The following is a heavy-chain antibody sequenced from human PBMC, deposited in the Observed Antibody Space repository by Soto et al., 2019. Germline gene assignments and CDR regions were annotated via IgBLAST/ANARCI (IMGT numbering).Heavy chain of an antibody. J-gene: IGHJ4*02. Sequence: SETLSLTCTVSGGSISSYYWSWIRQPAGKGLEWIGRTYTSGSTNYNPSLKSRVTMSVDTSKSQLSLNLSSVTAADTAVYYCARACSSTNCYDVFDYWGQGALVTVSS. D-gene: IGHD2-2*01. CDR2: TYTSGST. CDR3: ARACSSTNCYDVFDY. V-gene: IGHV4-4*07. CDR1: GGSISSYY.